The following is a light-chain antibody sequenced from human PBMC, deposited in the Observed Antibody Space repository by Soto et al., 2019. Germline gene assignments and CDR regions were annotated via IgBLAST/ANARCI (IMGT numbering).Light chain of an antibody. J-gene: IGKJ1*01. CDR2: GAF. CDR3: QQYDSTPPT. V-gene: IGKV3-20*01. CDR1: QRVNSYY. Sequence: EIVLTQSPSTLPLSPGERVTLACRASQRVNSYYLAWHQRKPGEPHRLLIYGAFKKSTDIPYRFSASGSGTDFTLTISRLEAEDFAVYYCQQYDSTPPTFGQGTKVEVK.